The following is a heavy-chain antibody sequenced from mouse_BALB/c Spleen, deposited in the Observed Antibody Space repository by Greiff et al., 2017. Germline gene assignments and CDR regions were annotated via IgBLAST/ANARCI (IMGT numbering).Heavy chain of an antibody. D-gene: IGHD2-1*01. CDR3: AREGNPYAMDY. Sequence: EVQRVESGGGLVQPGGSLRLSCATSGFTFTDYYMSWVRQPPGKALEWLGFIRNKANGYTTEYSASVKVRFTISRDNSQSILSLPMNTLRAEDSATYYWAREGNPYAMDYWGQGTSVTVAA. J-gene: IGHJ4*01. V-gene: IGHV7-3*02. CDR2: IRNKANGYTT. CDR1: GFTFTDYY.